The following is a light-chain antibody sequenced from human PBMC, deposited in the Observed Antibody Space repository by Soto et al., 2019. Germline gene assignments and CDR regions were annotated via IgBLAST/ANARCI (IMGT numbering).Light chain of an antibody. Sequence: EIVLTPSPGTLSLSPWERATLSCRASQSVSSSYLAWYQQKPGQAPRLLIYGASSRATGIPDMFSGSGSGTDFTLTISRLEPEDFAVYYCQQYGSSPWTFGQGTKVDIK. J-gene: IGKJ1*01. V-gene: IGKV3-20*01. CDR1: QSVSSSY. CDR3: QQYGSSPWT. CDR2: GAS.